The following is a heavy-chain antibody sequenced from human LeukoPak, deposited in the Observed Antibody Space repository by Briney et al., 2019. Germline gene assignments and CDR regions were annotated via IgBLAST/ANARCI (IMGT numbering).Heavy chain of an antibody. CDR2: ISGSGGST. J-gene: IGHJ6*02. CDR3: AKGPSVWFGELLSSSYYYGMDV. D-gene: IGHD3-10*01. V-gene: IGHV3-23*01. Sequence: GGSLRLSCAASGFTFSSYAMSWVRQAPGKGLEWVSAISGSGGSTYYADSVKGRFTISRDNSKNTLYLQMNSLRAEDTAVYYCAKGPSVWFGELLSSSYYYGMDVWGQGTTVTVSS. CDR1: GFTFSSYA.